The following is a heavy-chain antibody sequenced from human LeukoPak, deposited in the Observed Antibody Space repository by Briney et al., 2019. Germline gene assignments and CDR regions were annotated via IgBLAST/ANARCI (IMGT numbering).Heavy chain of an antibody. CDR2: ISSSSSTI. D-gene: IGHD3-3*01. V-gene: IGHV3-48*01. Sequence: PGGSLRLSCAASGFTFSSYSMNWVRQAPGKGLEWVSYISSSSSTIYYADSVKSRFTISRDNAKNSLYLQMNSLRAEDTAVYYCVSQNHYDFWSGYLNDYWGQGTLVTVSS. CDR3: VSQNHYDFWSGYLNDY. CDR1: GFTFSSYS. J-gene: IGHJ4*02.